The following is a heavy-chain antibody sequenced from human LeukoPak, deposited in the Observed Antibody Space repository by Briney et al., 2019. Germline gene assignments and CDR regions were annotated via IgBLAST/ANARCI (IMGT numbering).Heavy chain of an antibody. J-gene: IGHJ6*02. CDR2: IGTTADT. D-gene: IGHD6-19*01. V-gene: IGHV3-13*04. CDR1: GLTVSVYD. CDR3: ARSTIAVAYGMDV. Sequence: GGSLRLSCSASGLTVSVYDMFWVPPATEKGVEWGSGIGTTADTYYAGSVKGRFTTSTENGRNSLYLQMNSLIAGDTAVYYCARSTIAVAYGMDVWGQGNTVTVSS.